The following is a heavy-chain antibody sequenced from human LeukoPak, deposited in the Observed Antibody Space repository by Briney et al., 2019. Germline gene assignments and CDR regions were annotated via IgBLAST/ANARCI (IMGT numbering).Heavy chain of an antibody. J-gene: IGHJ4*02. D-gene: IGHD3-10*01. V-gene: IGHV3-9*01. CDR1: GFTFDDHA. CDR2: ISWNSDSI. Sequence: PGGSLRLSCAASGFTFDDHAMHWVRQPPGKGLEWVSGISWNSDSINYADSVRGRFTISRDNAKNSLYLQMKSLRAEDTAMYYCVKDSAYYGSGSYYNSWGQGTLVTVSS. CDR3: VKDSAYYGSGSYYNS.